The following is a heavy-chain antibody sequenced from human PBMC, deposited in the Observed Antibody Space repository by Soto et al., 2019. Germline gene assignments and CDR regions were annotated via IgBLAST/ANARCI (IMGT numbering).Heavy chain of an antibody. V-gene: IGHV1-69*12. CDR1: GGTFSSYA. CDR2: IIPIFGTA. CDR3: ARAHYSSSLYYFDY. D-gene: IGHD6-6*01. Sequence: QVQLVQSGAEVKKPGSSVKVSCKASGGTFSSYAISWVRQAPGQGLEWMGGIIPIFGTANYAQKFQGRVTITADESTSTAYMERSSLRSEDTAVYYCARAHYSSSLYYFDYWGQGTLVTVSS. J-gene: IGHJ4*02.